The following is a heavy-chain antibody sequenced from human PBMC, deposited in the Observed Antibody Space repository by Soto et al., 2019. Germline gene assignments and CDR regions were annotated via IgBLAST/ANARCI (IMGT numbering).Heavy chain of an antibody. CDR3: ARIRSVFSGGRNDY. CDR2: VYDRATT. Sequence: SETLSLTCTVSGGSINSGGYYWWRRLRQHAGKGLGWIGYVYDRATTSYNPSLKTRVTISADTSKNQFSLNLRSVTAADTAVYFCARIRSVFSGGRNDYWGQGILVTVSS. D-gene: IGHD6-19*01. V-gene: IGHV4-61*08. CDR1: GGSINSGGYY. J-gene: IGHJ4*01.